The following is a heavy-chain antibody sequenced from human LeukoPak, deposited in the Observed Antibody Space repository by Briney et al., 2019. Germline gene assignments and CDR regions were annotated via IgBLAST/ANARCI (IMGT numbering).Heavy chain of an antibody. J-gene: IGHJ6*02. Sequence: GSLRLSCAASGFALSSHWMTWVRQVPGRGPEWVANVNRDGSETYYLDSVKGRFTISKDNAKNSLYLQMNSLRAEDTALYHCARNNGMDVWGQGTTVIVSS. CDR1: GFALSSHW. CDR3: ARNNGMDV. CDR2: VNRDGSET. V-gene: IGHV3-7*03.